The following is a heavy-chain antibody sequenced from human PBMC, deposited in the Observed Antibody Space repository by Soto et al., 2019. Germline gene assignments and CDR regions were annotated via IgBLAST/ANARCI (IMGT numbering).Heavy chain of an antibody. CDR3: AREGGGMDV. CDR2: IYPSDSDT. V-gene: IGHV5-51*01. Sequence: EVQLVQSGAAVKKPGESLKISCKGSGYSFTTYWIAWVRQMPGKGLEWMGIIYPSDSDTRYSPSFQGQVTISADKSITTAYVQWSSLKASDTAIYYGAREGGGMDVWGQVTTVTVSS. J-gene: IGHJ6*02. CDR1: GYSFTTYW.